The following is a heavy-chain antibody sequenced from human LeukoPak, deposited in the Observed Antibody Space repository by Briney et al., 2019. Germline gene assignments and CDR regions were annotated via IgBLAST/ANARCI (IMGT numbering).Heavy chain of an antibody. CDR1: GFTVSSNY. Sequence: PGGSLRLSCAASGFTVSSNYMSWVRQAPGKGLEWGSVIYNSGSTYYAEYMKGRFTISTDNSMNTLYLKMNSLGGEDTAVYYCARRIVVVITATPGNDAFDIWGQGTMVTVSS. CDR3: ARRIVVVITATPGNDAFDI. D-gene: IGHD2-15*01. J-gene: IGHJ3*02. V-gene: IGHV3-66*02. CDR2: IYNSGST.